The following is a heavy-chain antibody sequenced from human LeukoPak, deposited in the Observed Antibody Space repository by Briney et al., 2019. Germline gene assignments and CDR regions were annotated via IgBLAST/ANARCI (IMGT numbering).Heavy chain of an antibody. Sequence: GGSLRLSCAASGFTFSTYEMNWVRQAPGKGLEWVSHISSSGSTTYYADSVKGRFAISRDNAKNSLYLQMNSLRAEDTAVYYCASPQYYFDYWGQGTLVTVSS. V-gene: IGHV3-48*03. J-gene: IGHJ4*02. CDR1: GFTFSTYE. CDR2: ISSSGSTT. CDR3: ASPQYYFDY. D-gene: IGHD5-24*01.